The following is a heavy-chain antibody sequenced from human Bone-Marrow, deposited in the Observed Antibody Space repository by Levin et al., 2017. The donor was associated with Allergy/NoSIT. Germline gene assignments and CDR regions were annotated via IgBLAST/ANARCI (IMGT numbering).Heavy chain of an antibody. V-gene: IGHV6-1*01. D-gene: IGHD4/OR15-4a*01. CDR3: TREVRFAVLFHYYGMDV. J-gene: IGHJ6*02. Sequence: SQTLSLTCAISGDSVSSDSAAWDWIRQSPSRGLEWLGRTYYRSKWYNDYAESVKSRITINSDTSKNQFSLQLNSVTPEDTAVYYCTREVRFAVLFHYYGMDVWGQGTTVTVSS. CDR2: TYYRSKWYN. CDR1: GDSVSSDSAA.